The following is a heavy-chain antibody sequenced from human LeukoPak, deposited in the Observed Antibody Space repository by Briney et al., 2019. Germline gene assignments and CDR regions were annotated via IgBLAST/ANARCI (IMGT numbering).Heavy chain of an antibody. J-gene: IGHJ5*02. D-gene: IGHD3-10*01. Sequence: GGSLRLSCAASGFTFSDYYMSWIRQAPGKGLEWVSYISSSGSTIYYADSVKGRFTISRDNAKNSLYLQMNSLRAEDTAVYYCARDPRRSYYYGSGLNWFDPWGQGTLVTVSS. V-gene: IGHV3-11*01. CDR1: GFTFSDYY. CDR3: ARDPRRSYYYGSGLNWFDP. CDR2: ISSSGSTI.